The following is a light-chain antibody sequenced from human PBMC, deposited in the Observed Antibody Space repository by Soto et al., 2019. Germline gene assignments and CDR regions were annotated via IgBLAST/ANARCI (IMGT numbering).Light chain of an antibody. Sequence: EIVMTQSPATLSVSPGERATLSCRASQSVSSNLAWYKQKPGQAPRLLIYGASTRATGIPARFSGSGSGTECTLTISSLQSEDFAVYYCQQYNNWPDTCGQGTKLEIK. J-gene: IGKJ2*01. CDR2: GAS. CDR3: QQYNNWPDT. CDR1: QSVSSN. V-gene: IGKV3-15*01.